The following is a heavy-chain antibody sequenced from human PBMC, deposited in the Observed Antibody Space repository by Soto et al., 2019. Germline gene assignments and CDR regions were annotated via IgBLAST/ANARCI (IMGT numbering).Heavy chain of an antibody. V-gene: IGHV1-2*04. CDR1: GYTFTGYY. D-gene: IGHD3-3*01. CDR2: INPNSGGT. J-gene: IGHJ6*02. Sequence: GASVKVSCKASGYTFTGYYMHWVRQAPGQGLEWMGWINPNSGGTNYAQKFQGWVTMTRDTSISTAYMELSRLRSDDTAVYYCARGPITIFGVVISLYGMAVWGRGTTVTVSS. CDR3: ARGPITIFGVVISLYGMAV.